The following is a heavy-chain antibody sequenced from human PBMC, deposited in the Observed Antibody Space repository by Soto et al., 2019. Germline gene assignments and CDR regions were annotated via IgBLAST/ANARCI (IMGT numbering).Heavy chain of an antibody. D-gene: IGHD3-22*01. V-gene: IGHV1-2*02. CDR1: GYTFTGYY. CDR3: ARVTDYYDSSGYFLGAFDI. J-gene: IGHJ3*02. CDR2: INPNSGGT. Sequence: ASVKVSCKASGYTFTGYYMHWVRQAPGQGLEWMGWINPNSGGTNYAQKFQGRVTMTRDTSISTAYMELSRLRSDDTAVYYCARVTDYYDSSGYFLGAFDIWGKGTMVTVSS.